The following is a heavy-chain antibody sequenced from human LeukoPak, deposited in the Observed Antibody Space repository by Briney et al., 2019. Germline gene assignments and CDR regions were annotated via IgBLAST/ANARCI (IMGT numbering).Heavy chain of an antibody. J-gene: IGHJ5*01. D-gene: IGHD1-26*01. CDR2: ISSSGSYI. V-gene: IGHV3-21*01. CDR3: ARDSRQWVEQLPYGWFDP. CDR1: GFTFSSYS. Sequence: GGSLRLSCAASGFTFSSYSMNWVRQAPGKGLEWVSSISSSGSYIYYADSVKGRFTISRDNAKNSLYLQLDSLRAEDTAVYYCARDSRQWVEQLPYGWFDPWGQGTLVTVSP.